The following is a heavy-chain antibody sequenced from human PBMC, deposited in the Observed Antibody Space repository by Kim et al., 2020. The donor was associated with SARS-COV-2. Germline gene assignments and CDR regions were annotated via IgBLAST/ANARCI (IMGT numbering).Heavy chain of an antibody. CDR1: GFTFSSYA. V-gene: IGHV3-23*01. CDR3: AKGIGYCSRTNCYIYFEY. J-gene: IGHJ4*02. CDR2: ISGSGDRT. D-gene: IGHD2-2*02. Sequence: GGSLRLSCGASGFTFSSYAMVWLRQAPGKGLEWVSSISGSGDRTFYADSVKGRFTISRDNSKNTLYLRMSSLGADDTALYFCAKGIGYCSRTNCYIYFEYWGQGTLVTVSS.